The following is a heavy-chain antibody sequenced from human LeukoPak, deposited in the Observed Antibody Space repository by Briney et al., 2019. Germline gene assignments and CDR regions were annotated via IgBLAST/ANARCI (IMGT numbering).Heavy chain of an antibody. J-gene: IGHJ4*02. CDR3: ARRNGFNFDY. Sequence: SETLSLTCTVSGGSISSSSYYWGWIRQPPGTGLEWIGSIYYSGSTYYNPSLKSRVTISVDTSKNQFSLKLSSVTAADTAVYYCARRNGFNFDYWGQGTLVTVSS. V-gene: IGHV4-39*01. D-gene: IGHD6-19*01. CDR1: GGSISSSSYY. CDR2: IYYSGST.